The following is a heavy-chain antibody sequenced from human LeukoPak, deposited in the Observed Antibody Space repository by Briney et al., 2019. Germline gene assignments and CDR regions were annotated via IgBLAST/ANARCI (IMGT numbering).Heavy chain of an antibody. V-gene: IGHV4-38-2*01. J-gene: IGHJ4*02. Sequence: SETLSLTCAVSGYSISSGYYWGWIRQPPGKGLEWIGSIYHRGSTYYNPSLKSRVTISVDTSKNQFSLKLSSVTAADTAVYYCASRIMIPFGGVIAFDYWGQGTLVTVSS. CDR2: IYHRGST. CDR1: GYSISSGYY. CDR3: ASRIMIPFGGVIAFDY. D-gene: IGHD3-16*02.